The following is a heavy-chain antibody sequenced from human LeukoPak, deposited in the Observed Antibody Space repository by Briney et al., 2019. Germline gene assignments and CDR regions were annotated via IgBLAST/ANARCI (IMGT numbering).Heavy chain of an antibody. CDR1: GGSFSGYY. CDR2: IDHSGST. D-gene: IGHD2-15*01. Sequence: PSETLSLTCAVYGGSFSGYYWNWIRQPPGKGLEWMGEIDHSGSTNYNPSLKSRVTISVDTSKNQFSLKLTSVTAADTAVYYCARGYCSGGSCYPLKSIYYYYMDVCGKGTTVTFSS. V-gene: IGHV4-34*01. CDR3: ARGYCSGGSCYPLKSIYYYYMDV. J-gene: IGHJ6*03.